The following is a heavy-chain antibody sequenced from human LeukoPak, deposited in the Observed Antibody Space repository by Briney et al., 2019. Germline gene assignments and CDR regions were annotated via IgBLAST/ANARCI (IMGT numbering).Heavy chain of an antibody. D-gene: IGHD5-24*01. CDR2: IYSAGRT. CDR1: GFTVSSNY. J-gene: IGHJ4*02. CDR3: TTLERWQRQSGNY. V-gene: IGHV3-53*01. Sequence: GGSLRLSCAASGFTVSSNYMSWVRQAPGKGLEWVSVIYSAGRTYYSDSVKGRFTISRDNSKNTLYFQMNSLRAEDTAVYYCTTLERWQRQSGNYWGQGTLVTVSS.